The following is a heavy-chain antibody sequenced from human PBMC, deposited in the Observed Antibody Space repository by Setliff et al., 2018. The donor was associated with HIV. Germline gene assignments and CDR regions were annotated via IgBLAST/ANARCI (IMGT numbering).Heavy chain of an antibody. J-gene: IGHJ4*02. V-gene: IGHV3-48*01. D-gene: IGHD5-18*01. CDR2: ITGYNSTI. CDR1: GLTFSSHW. Sequence: PGGSLRLSCAASGLTFSSHWMHWVRLAPGKGLVWVSYITGYNSTIDYADSVKGRFTISRDNAKKSLYLQMNSLRAEDTAVYYCARTRGYSYGYSDYWGQGTLGTVSS. CDR3: ARTRGYSYGYSDY.